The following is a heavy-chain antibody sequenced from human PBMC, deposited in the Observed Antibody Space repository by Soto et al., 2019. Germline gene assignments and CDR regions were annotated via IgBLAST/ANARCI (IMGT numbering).Heavy chain of an antibody. V-gene: IGHV4-61*01. CDR1: VVSVSSGSYY. CDR3: ARDVIVVVTAAQHYYGMDV. CDR2: IYYSGST. Sequence: PSETLSLTCTFSVVSVSSGSYYCSWIRQPPWKGLEWIGYIYYSGSTNYNPSLKSRVTTSVDTSKNQFSLKLSSVTAADTAVYYCARDVIVVVTAAQHYYGMDVWGQGTTDNVSS. D-gene: IGHD2-2*01. J-gene: IGHJ6*01.